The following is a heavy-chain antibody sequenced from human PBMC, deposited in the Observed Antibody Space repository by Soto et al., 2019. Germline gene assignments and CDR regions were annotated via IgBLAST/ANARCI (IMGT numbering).Heavy chain of an antibody. V-gene: IGHV3-21*06. J-gene: IGHJ4*02. CDR2: ISSTTNYI. Sequence: PGGSLRLSFAASGFTFTRYSMNWVRQAPGKGLEWVSSISSTTNYIYYGNSMKGRFTISRDNAKNSLYLEMNSLRAEDTAVYYCARESEDLTSNFDYWVQGTLVTVSS. CDR1: GFTFTRYS. CDR3: ARESEDLTSNFDY.